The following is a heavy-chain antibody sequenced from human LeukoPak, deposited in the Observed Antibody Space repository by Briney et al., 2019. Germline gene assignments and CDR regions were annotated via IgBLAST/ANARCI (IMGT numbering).Heavy chain of an antibody. CDR3: ARDHYYDSSGYFYGMDV. J-gene: IGHJ6*02. V-gene: IGHV3-30*02. CDR1: GFTFNAYG. CDR2: IRYDGINK. Sequence: PGESLRLSCAASGFTFNAYGMHWVRQAPGKGLEWVAFIRYDGINKDYADSVKGRFTISRDNAKNSLYLQMNSLRAEDTAVYYCARDHYYDSSGYFYGMDVWGQGTTVTVSS. D-gene: IGHD3-22*01.